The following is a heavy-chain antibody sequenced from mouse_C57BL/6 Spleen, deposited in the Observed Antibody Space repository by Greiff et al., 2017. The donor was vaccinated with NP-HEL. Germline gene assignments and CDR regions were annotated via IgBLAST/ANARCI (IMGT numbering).Heavy chain of an antibody. Sequence: EVKVVESGGGLVKPGGSLTLSCAASGFTFSSYAMSWVRQTPEKRLEWVATISDGGSYSYYPDNVTGRFTISRDNAKNNLYLQMSHLKTEDTAMYYCARESSSPFAYWGQGTLVTVSA. CDR3: ARESSSPFAY. J-gene: IGHJ3*01. CDR2: ISDGGSYS. D-gene: IGHD1-1*01. CDR1: GFTFSSYA. V-gene: IGHV5-4*01.